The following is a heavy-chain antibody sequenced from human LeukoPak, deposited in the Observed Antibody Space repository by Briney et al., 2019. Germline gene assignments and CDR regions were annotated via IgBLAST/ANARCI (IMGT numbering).Heavy chain of an antibody. J-gene: IGHJ2*01. CDR2: VSQSGNT. CDR1: GGSISSGSYY. V-gene: IGHV4-39*01. D-gene: IGHD3-10*01. CDR3: ARHLYYSASAFWYIDL. Sequence: PSETLSLTCTVSGGSISSGSYYWSWIRQPAGKGLEWIGSVSQSGNTYYKSSLKSRVTVSIDTSKNEFSLILTSVTAADTAEYYCARHLYYSASAFWYIDLWGRGTLVIVSP.